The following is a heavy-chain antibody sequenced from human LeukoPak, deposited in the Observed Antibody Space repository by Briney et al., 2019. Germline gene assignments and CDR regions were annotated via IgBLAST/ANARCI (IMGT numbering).Heavy chain of an antibody. CDR3: ARSRATYFDY. Sequence: GGSLRLSCAASGFTFSSYSMNWVRQAPGKGLEWVSYISSSNSTIYYADSVKGRFTISRDNAMNSLYLQMNSLRDEDTAVYYCARSRATYFDYWGQGTLVTVSS. V-gene: IGHV3-48*02. CDR2: ISSSNSTI. D-gene: IGHD3-10*01. CDR1: GFTFSSYS. J-gene: IGHJ4*02.